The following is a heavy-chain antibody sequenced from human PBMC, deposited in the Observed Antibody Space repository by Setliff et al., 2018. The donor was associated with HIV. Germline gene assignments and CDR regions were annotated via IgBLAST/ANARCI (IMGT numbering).Heavy chain of an antibody. D-gene: IGHD2-2*01. CDR2: ISSSSSYT. CDR1: GFTFSDYY. J-gene: IGHJ4*02. CDR3: ARDTCDTPSCYAGPRFVY. Sequence: PGGSLRLSCAASGFTFSDYYMSWIRQAPGKGLEWVSYISSSSSYTNYADSVKGRFTISRDNAKNSLYLQMNSLRAEDTAVYYCARDTCDTPSCYAGPRFVYWGQGNLVTVSS. V-gene: IGHV3-11*05.